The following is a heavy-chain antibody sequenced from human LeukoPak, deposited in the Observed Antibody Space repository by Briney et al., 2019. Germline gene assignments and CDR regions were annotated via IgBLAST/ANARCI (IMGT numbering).Heavy chain of an antibody. D-gene: IGHD3-9*01. CDR3: AREQRYFGWLSPGYYMDV. Sequence: GASVKVSCKASGGTFSSYAISWVRQAPGQGLEWMGGIIPIFGTANYAQKFQGRVTITTDESTSTAYMELSSLRSEDTAVYYCAREQRYFGWLSPGYYMDVWGKGTTVTVSS. V-gene: IGHV1-69*05. J-gene: IGHJ6*03. CDR1: GGTFSSYA. CDR2: IIPIFGTA.